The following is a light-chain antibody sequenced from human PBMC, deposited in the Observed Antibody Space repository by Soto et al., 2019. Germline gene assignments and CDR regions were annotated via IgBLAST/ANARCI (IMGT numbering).Light chain of an antibody. CDR1: QTIGSN. J-gene: IGKJ1*01. Sequence: EIVMTQSPATLSVSPGERATLSCRASQTIGSNLAWYQLKPGQAPRLLIYGASTRATGIPARFSGSGSGTEFTLTISSLQSEDFEVYYCQQYYKWPTWTFGQGTKVEIK. V-gene: IGKV3-15*01. CDR2: GAS. CDR3: QQYYKWPTWT.